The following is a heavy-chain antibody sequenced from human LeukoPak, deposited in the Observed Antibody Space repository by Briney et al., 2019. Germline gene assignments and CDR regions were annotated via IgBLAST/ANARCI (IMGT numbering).Heavy chain of an antibody. CDR3: AKGCYYDSSGYSRRWDFDY. D-gene: IGHD3-22*01. V-gene: IGHV3-23*01. CDR1: GFTFSSYA. CDR2: ISGSGVST. Sequence: GGALRLSCAASGFTFSSYAMSWVREAPGKGLECVSAISGSGVSTYYAGSVKGWFTISIDNSKNTVYLQMNSLRAEQTAVYYCAKGCYYDSSGYSRRWDFDYWGQGTLVTVSS. J-gene: IGHJ4*02.